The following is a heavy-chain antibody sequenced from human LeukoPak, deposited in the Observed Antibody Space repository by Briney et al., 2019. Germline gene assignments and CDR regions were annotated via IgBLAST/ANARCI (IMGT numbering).Heavy chain of an antibody. D-gene: IGHD2-2*01. CDR3: ARGRTSRGYCSSTSCLTPFDY. J-gene: IGHJ4*02. CDR1: GFTFSDYY. Sequence: GGSLRLSCAASGFTFSDYYMSWIRQAPGKGLEWVSYISSSGSTIYYADSVKGRFTISRDNAKNSLYLQMNSLRAEDTAVYYCARGRTSRGYCSSTSCLTPFDYWGQGTLVTVSS. CDR2: ISSSGSTI. V-gene: IGHV3-11*01.